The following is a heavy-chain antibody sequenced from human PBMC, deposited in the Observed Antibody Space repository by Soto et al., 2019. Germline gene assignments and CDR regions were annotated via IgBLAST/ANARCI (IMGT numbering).Heavy chain of an antibody. CDR2: IWSDGSKR. Sequence: GGSLRLSCVASGLSFSNYGMHWVRQAPGKGLEWVAVIWSDGSKRYYADSVKGQFTVSRDTAKNTLYLQMDSLRVEDTAVYYCGRGGSWSSDYWGQGTLVTVSS. CDR1: GLSFSNYG. D-gene: IGHD6-13*01. J-gene: IGHJ4*02. V-gene: IGHV3-33*01. CDR3: GRGGSWSSDY.